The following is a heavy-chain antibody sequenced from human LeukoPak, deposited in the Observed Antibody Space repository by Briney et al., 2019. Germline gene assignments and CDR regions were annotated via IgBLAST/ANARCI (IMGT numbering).Heavy chain of an antibody. CDR1: GGSISSSSYY. Sequence: SETLSLTCTVSGGSISSSSYYWGWIRQPPGKGLECIRTIYCSGSTYYNPSLKSRVTISVDTSKNQFSLKLTSVTAADTAMYYCASLTNPGYSSAWSPLDYWGQGTLVTVSS. D-gene: IGHD6-19*01. CDR2: IYCSGST. V-gene: IGHV4-39*01. CDR3: ASLTNPGYSSAWSPLDY. J-gene: IGHJ4*02.